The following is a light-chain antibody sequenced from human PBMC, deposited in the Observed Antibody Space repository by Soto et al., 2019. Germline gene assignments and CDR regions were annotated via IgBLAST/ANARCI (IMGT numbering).Light chain of an antibody. CDR2: GAS. CDR1: QSVSSSY. J-gene: IGKJ1*01. V-gene: IGKV3-20*01. Sequence: EIVLTQSPGTLSVSPGERATLSCRASQSVSSSYLAWYQQKPGQAPRLLIYGASSRATGIPDRFSGSGSGTDFTLTISRLEPEDFAVYYCQQYGSSPGTFGQATKVDIK. CDR3: QQYGSSPGT.